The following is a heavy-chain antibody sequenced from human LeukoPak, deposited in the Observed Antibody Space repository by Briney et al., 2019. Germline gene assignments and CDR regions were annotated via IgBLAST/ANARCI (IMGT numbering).Heavy chain of an antibody. D-gene: IGHD3-10*01. V-gene: IGHV3-15*01. Sequence: PGGSLRLSCAASGFTFSNAWMSWVRQAPGKGLEWVGRIKSKTDGGTTDYAAPVKGRFTISRDDSKNTLYLQMNSLKTEDTAVYYCTTDPPLGNGYYYPPPLDYWGQGTLVTVSS. J-gene: IGHJ4*02. CDR3: TTDPPLGNGYYYPPPLDY. CDR2: IKSKTDGGTT. CDR1: GFTFSNAW.